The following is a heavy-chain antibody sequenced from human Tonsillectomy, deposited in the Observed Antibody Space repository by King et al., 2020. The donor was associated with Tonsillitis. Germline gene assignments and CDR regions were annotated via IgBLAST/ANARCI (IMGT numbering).Heavy chain of an antibody. CDR3: ARHRLLNWIDR. Sequence: QLQESGPGLVKPSETLSLTCTVSGGSISSTSFYWGWIRQPPGKGLEWIGSILYSGSTYYDPSLKSRVTISVDTSKNQFSLKLSSVTAADTAVYYCARHRLLNWIDRWGKGTLVTVSS. CDR1: GGSISSTSFY. J-gene: IGHJ5*02. V-gene: IGHV4-39*01. CDR2: ILYSGST. D-gene: IGHD2/OR15-2a*01.